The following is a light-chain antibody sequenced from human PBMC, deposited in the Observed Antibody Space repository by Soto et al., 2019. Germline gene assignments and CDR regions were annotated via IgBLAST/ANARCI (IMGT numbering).Light chain of an antibody. Sequence: DIQRTPSPSTVSASVLDRVSITCRASQSISSWLAWYQQKPGKAPKLLIYKASSLESGVPSRFSGSGSGTECTLTISSLQHADFATYYCQQYNRYSWTFGQGTKVDIK. V-gene: IGKV1-5*03. J-gene: IGKJ1*01. CDR1: QSISSW. CDR3: QQYNRYSWT. CDR2: KAS.